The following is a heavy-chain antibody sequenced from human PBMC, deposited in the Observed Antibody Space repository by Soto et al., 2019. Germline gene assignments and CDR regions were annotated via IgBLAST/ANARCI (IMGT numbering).Heavy chain of an antibody. Sequence: QLQLQESGSGLVKPSQTLSLTCAVSGGSISSDGYSWSWIRQPPGKGLEWIGFIYQSGSTYYNPSLQSRGTMSVDRSKNQFSLKLTSVTAADTAVYYCARAYYDFWTSYHYGMDVWGQGTTVTVSS. J-gene: IGHJ6*02. CDR1: GGSISSDGYS. CDR3: ARAYYDFWTSYHYGMDV. CDR2: IYQSGST. D-gene: IGHD3-3*01. V-gene: IGHV4-30-2*01.